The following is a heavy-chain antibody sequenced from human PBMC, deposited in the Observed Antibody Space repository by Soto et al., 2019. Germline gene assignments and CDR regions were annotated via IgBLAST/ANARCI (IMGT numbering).Heavy chain of an antibody. Sequence: GASVKVSCKASGYTFTSYGISWVRQAPGQGLEWMGWISAYNGNTNYAQKFQGRVTMTRNTSISTAYMELSRLRSEDTAVYYCARGPHRVMDYDFWSAPYPPGDYYMDVWGKGTTVTVSS. CDR1: GYTFTSYG. V-gene: IGHV1-18*01. D-gene: IGHD3-3*01. CDR3: ARGPHRVMDYDFWSAPYPPGDYYMDV. J-gene: IGHJ6*03. CDR2: ISAYNGNT.